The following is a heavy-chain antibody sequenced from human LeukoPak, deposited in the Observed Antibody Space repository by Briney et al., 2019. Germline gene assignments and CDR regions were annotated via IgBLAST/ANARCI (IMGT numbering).Heavy chain of an antibody. V-gene: IGHV5-51*01. CDR1: GYSFATYW. CDR3: ARHQPAFDP. CDR2: IYPGDSDT. Sequence: GESLKISCKASGYSFATYWIAWVRQMPGKGLEYMGIIYPGDSDTRYSPSFQGQVTISADKSISTAYLQWSSLKASDTAMYYCARHQPAFDPWGQGTLVTVSS. D-gene: IGHD1-14*01. J-gene: IGHJ5*02.